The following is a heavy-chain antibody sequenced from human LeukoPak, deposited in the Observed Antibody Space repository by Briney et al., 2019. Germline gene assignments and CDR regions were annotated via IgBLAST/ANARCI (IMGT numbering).Heavy chain of an antibody. CDR2: ISYAGSNK. D-gene: IGHD4-17*01. CDR3: ATAPEGDYGDYAGVFDI. J-gene: IGHJ3*02. V-gene: IGHV3-30*04. CDR1: GFTFSSYA. Sequence: GGSLRLSCAASGFTFSSYAMHWVRQAPGKGMEWVAVISYAGSNKYYVDSVKGRFTISRDNSKNTLYLQMNSLRAEDTAVYYCATAPEGDYGDYAGVFDIWGQGTMVTVSS.